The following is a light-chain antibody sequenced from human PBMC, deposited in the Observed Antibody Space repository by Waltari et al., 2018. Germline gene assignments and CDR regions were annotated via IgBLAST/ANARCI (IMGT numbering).Light chain of an antibody. CDR1: QTISSF. CDR3: QQSYDTPPT. J-gene: IGKJ2*01. Sequence: DIQMTQSPSSLSASVGDKVTITCRASQTISSFLNWYQQKPGRAPKLLVTAVSTLQSGVPSRFSGTESGTDFTLTISNLQPEDFATYYCQQSYDTPPTFGQGTKLEIE. CDR2: AVS. V-gene: IGKV1-39*01.